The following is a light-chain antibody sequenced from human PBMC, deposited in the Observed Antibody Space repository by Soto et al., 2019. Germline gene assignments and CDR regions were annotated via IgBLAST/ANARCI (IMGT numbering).Light chain of an antibody. CDR3: CSYAGSYTLV. J-gene: IGLJ3*02. Sequence: QSALTQPASVSGSPGQSLSISCTGASSDVGRYNFVSWYQQYPGKAPKLMIYEVSKRPSGVSHRFSGSRSGNTASLTISGLQAEDEADYYCCSYAGSYTLVFGGGTKLTVL. V-gene: IGLV2-23*02. CDR2: EVS. CDR1: SSDVGRYNF.